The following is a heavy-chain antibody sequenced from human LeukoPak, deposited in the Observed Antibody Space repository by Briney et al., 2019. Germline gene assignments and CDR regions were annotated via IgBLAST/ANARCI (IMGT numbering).Heavy chain of an antibody. J-gene: IGHJ4*02. CDR2: INHSGST. CDR3: ARGIWVKDYYDSSGYYPFDY. CDR1: GGSFSGYY. V-gene: IGHV4-34*01. D-gene: IGHD3-22*01. Sequence: SETLSLTCAVYGGSFSGYYWSWIRQPPGKGLEWIGEINHSGSTNYNPSLKSRATISVDTSKNQFSLKLSFVTAADTAVYYCARGIWVKDYYDSSGYYPFDYWGQGTLVTVSS.